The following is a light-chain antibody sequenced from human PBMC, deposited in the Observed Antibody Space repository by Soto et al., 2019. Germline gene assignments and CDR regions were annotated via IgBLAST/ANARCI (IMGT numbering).Light chain of an antibody. V-gene: IGKV3-11*01. CDR2: DAS. Sequence: EIVLTQSPATLSLSPGERATLSCRASQSVSSYLAWYQQKPGQAPRLLIYDASNRATDIPARFSGSGSGTDFTLTISSLEPEDFAVYYCQQRGKWPRTFGQGTKLDIK. CDR1: QSVSSY. CDR3: QQRGKWPRT. J-gene: IGKJ2*01.